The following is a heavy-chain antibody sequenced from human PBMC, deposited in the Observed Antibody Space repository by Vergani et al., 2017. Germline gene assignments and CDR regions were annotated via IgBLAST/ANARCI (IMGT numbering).Heavy chain of an antibody. J-gene: IGHJ6*04. V-gene: IGHV3-21*01. Sequence: EVQLVESGGGLVKPGGSLRLSCAASGFTFSSYSMNWVRQAPGKGLEWVSSISSSSSYIYYADSVKGRFTISRDNAKNSLYLPMNSLRAEDTAVYYCARDTVTAIPDYGMDVWGKGTTVTVSS. CDR1: GFTFSSYS. CDR2: ISSSSSYI. D-gene: IGHD2-21*02. CDR3: ARDTVTAIPDYGMDV.